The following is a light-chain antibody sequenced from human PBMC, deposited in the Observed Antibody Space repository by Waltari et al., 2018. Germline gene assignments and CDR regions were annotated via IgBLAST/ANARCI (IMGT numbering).Light chain of an antibody. CDR1: QSISDW. Sequence: DIQMTQSPSTLSASVGDRVTITCRASQSISDWLAWYQQKPGTAPKLLIYKVSKLESGVPSMFSGRGSGTEFTLTISSLQPDDFATYYCQKYDRFSGTFGPGTKVEIK. CDR2: KVS. J-gene: IGKJ1*01. CDR3: QKYDRFSGT. V-gene: IGKV1-5*03.